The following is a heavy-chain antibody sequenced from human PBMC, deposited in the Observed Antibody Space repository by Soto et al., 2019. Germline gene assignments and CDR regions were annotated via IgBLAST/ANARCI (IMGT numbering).Heavy chain of an antibody. CDR2: MNPNSGNT. CDR1: GYTFTSYD. J-gene: IGHJ6*02. CDR3: ARGTGPYYDILTGYYRYYYYYGMDV. Sequence: ASVKVSCKASGYTFTSYDINWVRQATGQGLEWMGWMNPNSGNTGYAQKFQGRVTMTRNTSISTAYMELSSLRSEDTAVYHCARGTGPYYDILTGYYRYYYYYGMDVWGQGTTVTVSS. V-gene: IGHV1-8*01. D-gene: IGHD3-9*01.